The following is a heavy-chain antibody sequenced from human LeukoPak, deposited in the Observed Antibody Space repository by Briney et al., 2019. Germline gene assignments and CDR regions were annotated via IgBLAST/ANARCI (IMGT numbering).Heavy chain of an antibody. D-gene: IGHD3-10*01. CDR1: GFTFSSYA. CDR2: ISSNGGST. V-gene: IGHV3-64*04. J-gene: IGHJ4*02. Sequence: PGGSLRLSCSASGFTFSSYAMHCVRQAPGKGLEYVSAISSNGGSTYYADSVKGRFTISRDNSKNTLYLQMNSLRAEDTAVYYCAKDPFNYGPFDSWGQGTLVTVSS. CDR3: AKDPFNYGPFDS.